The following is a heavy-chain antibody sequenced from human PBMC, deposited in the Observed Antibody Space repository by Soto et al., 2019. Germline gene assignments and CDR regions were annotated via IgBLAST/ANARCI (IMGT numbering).Heavy chain of an antibody. V-gene: IGHV1-69*06. D-gene: IGHD1-7*01. Sequence: SVKVSCKAPGGTFSSYAISWVRQAPGQGLEWMGGIIPIFGTANYAQRFQGRVTITADKSTSTAYMELSSLRSEDTAVYYCAREGTFPPPFFDIWGQGTMVTVSS. CDR2: IIPIFGTA. CDR1: GGTFSSYA. CDR3: AREGTFPPPFFDI. J-gene: IGHJ3*02.